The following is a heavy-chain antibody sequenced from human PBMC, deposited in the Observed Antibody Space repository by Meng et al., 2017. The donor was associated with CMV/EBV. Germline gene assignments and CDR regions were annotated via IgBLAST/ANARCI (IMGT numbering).Heavy chain of an antibody. CDR2: ISWSSGSI. V-gene: IGHV3-9*03. J-gene: IGHJ4*02. D-gene: IGHD3-10*01. Sequence: SLKISCAASGFIFDDYAMHWVRQVPGKGLEWVSGISWSSGSIGYADSVKGRFTISRDNAKKYLYLQMNSLRAEDMALYYCAKGEDPLYSGSYFIDYWGQGTVVTVSS. CDR1: GFIFDDYA. CDR3: AKGEDPLYSGSYFIDY.